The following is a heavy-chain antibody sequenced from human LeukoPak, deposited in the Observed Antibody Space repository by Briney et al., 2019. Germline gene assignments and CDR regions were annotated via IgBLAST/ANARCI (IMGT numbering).Heavy chain of an antibody. V-gene: IGHV3-23*01. Sequence: GGSLRLSCAAYGFAFSSYAMSWVRQAPGMGLEWVSATSGGGGGTYYADSVKGRFTISRDNAQNTLYLQMNSLRVEDTAVYYCAKEDLSSSRYYFENWGQGALVTVSS. CDR3: AKEDLSSSRYYFEN. CDR1: GFAFSSYA. D-gene: IGHD6-6*01. J-gene: IGHJ4*02. CDR2: TSGGGGGT.